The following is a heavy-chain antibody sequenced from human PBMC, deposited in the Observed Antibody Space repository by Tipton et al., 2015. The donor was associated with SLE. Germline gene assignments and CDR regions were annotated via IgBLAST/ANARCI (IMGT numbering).Heavy chain of an antibody. J-gene: IGHJ5*02. V-gene: IGHV4-4*07. CDR1: GGSIGTHY. CDR2: IYAGGTT. D-gene: IGHD2-21*02. Sequence: LRLSCTVSGGSIGTHYWSWIRQSAVKGLEYIGRIYAGGTTNYHPPLKSRVTMSVDTSKHQFSLTLRSVTAADTAIYYCARGLQAFCGSDCPFDLWGQGTLATVSS. CDR3: ARGLQAFCGSDCPFDL.